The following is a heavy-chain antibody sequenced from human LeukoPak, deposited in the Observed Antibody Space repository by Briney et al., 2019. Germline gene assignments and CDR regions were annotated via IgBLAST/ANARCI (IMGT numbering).Heavy chain of an antibody. Sequence: ASVKVSCTASGYTFTNHDFNWMRQATRQGLEWMGWMNPNSGSTGYAQKFQGRVTMTRDTSLSTAYMELSSLTSDDTAVYYCARDGRGAAAADDPLDIWGQGTTVTVSS. D-gene: IGHD6-13*01. J-gene: IGHJ3*02. CDR3: ARDGRGAAAADDPLDI. V-gene: IGHV1-8*01. CDR1: GYTFTNHD. CDR2: MNPNSGST.